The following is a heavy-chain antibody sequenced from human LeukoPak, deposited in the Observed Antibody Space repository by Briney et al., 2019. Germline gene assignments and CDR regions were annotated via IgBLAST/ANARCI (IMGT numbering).Heavy chain of an antibody. J-gene: IGHJ4*02. CDR1: GFTFSSYA. D-gene: IGHD6-13*01. Sequence: PGGSLRLSCAASGFTFSSYAMSWLRQAPGKGLEWVSAVTGSGSSTHYADSVKGRFTISRDNSKNMLYLQMNSLRAEDTAVYYCAKAIAAPGHFDYWGQGTLVTVSS. V-gene: IGHV3-23*01. CDR3: AKAIAAPGHFDY. CDR2: VTGSGSST.